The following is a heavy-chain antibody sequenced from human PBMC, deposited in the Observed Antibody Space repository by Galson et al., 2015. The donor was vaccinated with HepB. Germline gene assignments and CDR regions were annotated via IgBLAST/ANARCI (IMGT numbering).Heavy chain of an antibody. D-gene: IGHD1-26*01. CDR3: AKAPGQSEELRGAGLEY. Sequence: SLRLSCAASGFTFSSYGMHWVRQAPGKGLEWVAVISYDGSNKYYADSVKGRFTISRDNSKNTLYLQMNSLRAEDTAVYYCAKAPGQSEELRGAGLEYWGQGTLVTVSS. V-gene: IGHV3-30*18. CDR2: ISYDGSNK. J-gene: IGHJ4*02. CDR1: GFTFSSYG.